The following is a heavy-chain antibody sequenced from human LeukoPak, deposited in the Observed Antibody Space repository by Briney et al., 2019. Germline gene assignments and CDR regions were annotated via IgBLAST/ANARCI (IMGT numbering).Heavy chain of an antibody. Sequence: GASVKVSCKASGGTFSSYAISWVRQAPGQGLEWMGWINTNTGNPTYAQGFTGRFVFSLDTSVSTAYLQISSLKAEDTAVYYCARGYGSGSYYYYMDVWGKGTTVTVSS. CDR2: INTNTGNP. D-gene: IGHD3-10*01. J-gene: IGHJ6*03. V-gene: IGHV7-4-1*02. CDR3: ARGYGSGSYYYYMDV. CDR1: GGTFSSYA.